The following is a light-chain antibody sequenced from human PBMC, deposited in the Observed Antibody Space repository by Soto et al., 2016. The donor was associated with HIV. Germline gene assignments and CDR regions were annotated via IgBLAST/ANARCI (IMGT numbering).Light chain of an antibody. CDR3: QQTDSFPFT. CDR1: QAINSR. CDR2: ATY. V-gene: IGKV1-12*01. Sequence: DIQMTQSPSSVSASVGDRVTITCRASQAINSRLAWYQQNPGKAPEVLITATYTLQDGVPSRFSGSASGGTGTDFTLIIDSLQPEDFATYYCQQTDSFPFTFGPGT. J-gene: IGKJ3*01.